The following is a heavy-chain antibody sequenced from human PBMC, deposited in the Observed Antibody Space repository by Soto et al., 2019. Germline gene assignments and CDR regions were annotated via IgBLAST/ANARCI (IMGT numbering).Heavy chain of an antibody. D-gene: IGHD5-12*01. V-gene: IGHV2-5*02. CDR2: IYWDDDK. CDR1: GFSLSTSGVG. Sequence: QITLKESGPTLVKPTQTLTLTCTLSGFSLSTSGVGVGWIRQPPGKALEWLALIYWDDDKRYCPFLKSRLTITKDTSKNQVDLTLTNMDPVDTATYYCAHKGDGYRGFKYWGQGTLVTVSS. CDR3: AHKGDGYRGFKY. J-gene: IGHJ4*02.